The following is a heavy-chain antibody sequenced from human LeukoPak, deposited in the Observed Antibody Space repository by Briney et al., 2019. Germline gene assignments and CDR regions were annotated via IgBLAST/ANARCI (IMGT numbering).Heavy chain of an antibody. J-gene: IGHJ4*02. V-gene: IGHV1-69*13. Sequence: ASVKVSCKASGDTFSSYAISWVRQAPGQGLEWMGGIIPIFGTANYAQKFQGRVTITADESTSTAYMELSSLRSEDTAVYYCARGDTPNYYDSSGYYYEFDYWGQGTLVTVSS. CDR3: ARGDTPNYYDSSGYYYEFDY. D-gene: IGHD3-22*01. CDR2: IIPIFGTA. CDR1: GDTFSSYA.